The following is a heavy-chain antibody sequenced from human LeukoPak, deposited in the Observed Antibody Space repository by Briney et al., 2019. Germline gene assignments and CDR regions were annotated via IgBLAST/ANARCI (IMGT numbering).Heavy chain of an antibody. CDR1: GGSISSYY. J-gene: IGHJ3*02. CDR3: ARLGTYCSSTSCYTTDDAFDI. Sequence: SETLSLTCTVSGGSISSYYWSWIRQPPGKGLEWIGYIYYSGSTNYNPSLKSRVTISVDTSKNQFSLKLSSATAADTAVYYCARLGTYCSSTSCYTTDDAFDIWGQGTMVTVSS. D-gene: IGHD2-2*01. CDR2: IYYSGST. V-gene: IGHV4-59*08.